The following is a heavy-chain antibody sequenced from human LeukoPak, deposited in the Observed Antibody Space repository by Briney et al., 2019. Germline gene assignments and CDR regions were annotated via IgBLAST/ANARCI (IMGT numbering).Heavy chain of an antibody. CDR1: GFTFSSYT. J-gene: IGHJ5*02. Sequence: PGGSLRLSCAASGFTFSSYTMNWVRQAPGKGLEWVSYISSSSGTIYYADSVKGRFTISRDNAKNSLYLQMNSLRAEDTAVYYCARGMTTVTGRWFDPWGQGTLVTVSS. CDR2: ISSSSGTI. D-gene: IGHD4-17*01. CDR3: ARGMTTVTGRWFDP. V-gene: IGHV3-48*04.